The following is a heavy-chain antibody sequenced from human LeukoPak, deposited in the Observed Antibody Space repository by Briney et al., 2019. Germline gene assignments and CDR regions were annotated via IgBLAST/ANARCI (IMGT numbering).Heavy chain of an antibody. Sequence: GGSLRLSCAASGFNFSTYWMTWVRQVPGKGLEWVANIKEDGSEIYYVDAVKGRFSISRDNAKTSLYLQMNNLSVADTAVYYCVTDQTGRHPYFFDYWGQGALVTVSS. CDR1: GFNFSTYW. J-gene: IGHJ4*02. CDR2: IKEDGSEI. V-gene: IGHV3-7*01. D-gene: IGHD3-10*01. CDR3: VTDQTGRHPYFFDY.